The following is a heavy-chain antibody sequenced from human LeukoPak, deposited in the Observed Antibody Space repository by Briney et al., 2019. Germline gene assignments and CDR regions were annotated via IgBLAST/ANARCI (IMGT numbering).Heavy chain of an antibody. CDR2: ISTSGRST. Sequence: GGSLRLSCAASGFTFNTFTMNWVRQAPGKGLEWVSSISTSGRSTYYADSVKGRFTISRDNAKESLYLQMNSLRAEDTAVYYCARVMDTPTVGWAEGGFDYWGQGTLVTVSS. CDR3: ARVMDTPTVGWAEGGFDY. J-gene: IGHJ4*02. D-gene: IGHD5-18*01. CDR1: GFTFNTFT. V-gene: IGHV3-21*01.